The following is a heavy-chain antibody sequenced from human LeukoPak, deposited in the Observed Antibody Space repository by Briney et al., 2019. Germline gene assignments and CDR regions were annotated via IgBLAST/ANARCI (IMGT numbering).Heavy chain of an antibody. CDR3: AKDVAAGYSYGYDY. V-gene: IGHV3-9*01. Sequence: GGSLRLSCAASGFTFYDYAMHWVRQAPGKGLEWVSGISWNSGSTGYADSVKGRFTISRDNAKNSLYLQMNSLRAEDTALYYCAKDVAAGYSYGYDYWGQGTLVTVSS. J-gene: IGHJ4*02. D-gene: IGHD5-18*01. CDR2: ISWNSGST. CDR1: GFTFYDYA.